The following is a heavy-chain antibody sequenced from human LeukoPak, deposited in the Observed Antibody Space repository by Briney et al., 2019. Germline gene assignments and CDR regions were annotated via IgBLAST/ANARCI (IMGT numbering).Heavy chain of an antibody. V-gene: IGHV3-9*01. J-gene: IGHJ6*02. Sequence: GRSLRLSCAASGFTFDDYAMHWVRQAPGKGLEWVSGVTWNRDNIGYGDSVKGRFTISRDNVKNVLYLQMTSLRPEDTALYYCAKDLSSAITSALVLDVWGQGTTVIVSS. CDR2: VTWNRDNI. CDR1: GFTFDDYA. D-gene: IGHD3-22*01. CDR3: AKDLSSAITSALVLDV.